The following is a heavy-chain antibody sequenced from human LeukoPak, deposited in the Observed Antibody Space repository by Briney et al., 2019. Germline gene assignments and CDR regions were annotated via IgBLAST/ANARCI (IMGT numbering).Heavy chain of an antibody. Sequence: SETLSLTCAVYGGSFSGYYWSWIRQPPGKGLEWIGEINHSGSTNYNPSLKSRVTISVDTSKNQFSLKLSSVTAADTAVYYRARMVRGKGLFRLGVPYYFDYWGQGTLATVSS. D-gene: IGHD3-10*01. V-gene: IGHV4-34*01. J-gene: IGHJ4*02. CDR3: ARMVRGKGLFRLGVPYYFDY. CDR2: INHSGST. CDR1: GGSFSGYY.